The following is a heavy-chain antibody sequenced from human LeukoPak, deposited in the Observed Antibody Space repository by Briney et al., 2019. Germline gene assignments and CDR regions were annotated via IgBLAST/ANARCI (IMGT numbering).Heavy chain of an antibody. D-gene: IGHD2-2*01. V-gene: IGHV3-21*01. CDR3: ARDPNYCSSINCYFGC. CDR2: ISGSSSSI. Sequence: GGSLRLSCAASGFTFSTYNMNWVRQAPGKGLEWVSSISGSSSSIYYAGSVKGRFTISRDNAKNSLYLQMNSLRAEDTAVYYCARDPNYCSSINCYFGCWGRGALVTVSS. J-gene: IGHJ4*03. CDR1: GFTFSTYN.